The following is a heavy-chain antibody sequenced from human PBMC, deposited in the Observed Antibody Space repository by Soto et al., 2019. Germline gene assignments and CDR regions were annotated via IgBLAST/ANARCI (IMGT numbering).Heavy chain of an antibody. D-gene: IGHD3-16*01. CDR2: IIPIFGTP. CDR3: EADLRLGELAYYGLDV. V-gene: IGHV1-69*06. J-gene: IGHJ6*02. Sequence: QVQLVQSGAEVKKPGSSVMVSCKASGGTFSSYGISWVRQAPGQGLEWMGGIIPIFGTPNYAQKFQGRVTITADKSTITAYMELYSLRSEDTAVYYCEADLRLGELAYYGLDVWGQGTTVTVS. CDR1: GGTFSSYG.